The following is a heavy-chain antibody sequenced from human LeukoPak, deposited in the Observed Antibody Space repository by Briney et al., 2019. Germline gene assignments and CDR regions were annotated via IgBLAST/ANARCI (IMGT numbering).Heavy chain of an antibody. J-gene: IGHJ5*02. D-gene: IGHD3-10*01. Sequence: SETLSLTCTVSGGSISSHYWSWIRQPPGKGLEWIGYIYYTGTTNHNPSLKSRVTISVDTSKKQFSLKLSSVTAADTAVYYCARDSGTTGEVKFDPWGQGTLVTVSS. CDR2: IYYTGTT. V-gene: IGHV4-59*11. CDR3: ARDSGTTGEVKFDP. CDR1: GGSISSHY.